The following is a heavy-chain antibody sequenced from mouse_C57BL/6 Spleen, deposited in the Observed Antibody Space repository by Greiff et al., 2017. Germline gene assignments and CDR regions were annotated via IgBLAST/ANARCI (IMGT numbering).Heavy chain of an antibody. D-gene: IGHD2-1*01. Sequence: QVQLKQSGAELVRPGASVTLSCKASGYTFTDYEMHWVKQTPVHGLEWIGAIDPETGGTAYNQKFKGKAILTAEKSSSTAYMELRSLTSEDSAVYYCTRGYYGNYAWFAYWGQGTLVTVSA. CDR2: IDPETGGT. J-gene: IGHJ3*01. CDR1: GYTFTDYE. V-gene: IGHV1-15*01. CDR3: TRGYYGNYAWFAY.